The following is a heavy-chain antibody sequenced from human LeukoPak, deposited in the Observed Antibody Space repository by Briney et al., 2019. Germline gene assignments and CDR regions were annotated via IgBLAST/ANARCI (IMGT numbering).Heavy chain of an antibody. CDR3: ARLNAPTYYYDSSGYFYFDY. Sequence: SETLSLACTVSGGSISSYYWSWIRQPPGRGLEWIGYIYYSGTTNYNPSLKSRVTISVDTSKNQFSLKLSSVTAADTAVYYCARLNAPTYYYDSSGYFYFDYWGQGTLVTVSS. V-gene: IGHV4-59*12. J-gene: IGHJ4*02. CDR1: GGSISSYY. CDR2: IYYSGTT. D-gene: IGHD3-22*01.